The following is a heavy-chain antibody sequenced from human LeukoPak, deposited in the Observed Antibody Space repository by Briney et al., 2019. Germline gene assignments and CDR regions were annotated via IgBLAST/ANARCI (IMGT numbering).Heavy chain of an antibody. CDR2: ISGNGADT. CDR1: GFPFTTYA. Sequence: PGGSLRLSCAASGFPFTTYAMSWVRQAPGKGLEWLSAISGNGADTYYARSVKGRFTISRDNSRHTLYLQMSSLRVDETALYYCARDQGEDGLDPWSQGTLVTVSS. CDR3: ARDQGEDGLDP. J-gene: IGHJ5*02. V-gene: IGHV3-23*01. D-gene: IGHD5-24*01.